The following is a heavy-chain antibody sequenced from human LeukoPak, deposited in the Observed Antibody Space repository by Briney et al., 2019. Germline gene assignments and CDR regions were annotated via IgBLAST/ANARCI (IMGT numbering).Heavy chain of an antibody. CDR3: AGASGYFDH. CDR2: TYYSGST. V-gene: IGHV4-39*01. D-gene: IGHD6-25*01. Sequence: PSETLSLTCTVAGGSISSSSYYWGWIRQPPGKGLEWIGSTYYSGSTYYNPSLKSRVTISVDTSKNQFSLKLSSVTAADTAVYYCAGASGYFDHWGQSTLVTVSS. J-gene: IGHJ4*02. CDR1: GGSISSSSYY.